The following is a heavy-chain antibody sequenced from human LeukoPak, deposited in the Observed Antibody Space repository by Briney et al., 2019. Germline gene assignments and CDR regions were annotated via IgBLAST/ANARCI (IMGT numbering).Heavy chain of an antibody. V-gene: IGHV7-4-1*02. CDR3: ARQGPGYCGSTSRYGVDY. CDR2: INTNTGNP. CDR1: GYTFTSSA. J-gene: IGHJ4*02. D-gene: IGHD2-2*01. Sequence: GPVKVSCKASGYTFTSSAMNWVRQAPGQGLEWMGWINTNTGNPTYAQGFTGRFVFSLDTSVSTAYLQISSLKAEDTAVYYCARQGPGYCGSTSRYGVDYWGQGTLVTVSS.